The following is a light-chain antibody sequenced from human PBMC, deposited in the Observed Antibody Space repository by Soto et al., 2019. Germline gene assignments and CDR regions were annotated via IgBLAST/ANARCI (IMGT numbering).Light chain of an antibody. V-gene: IGLV1-40*01. J-gene: IGLJ2*01. CDR2: GNT. Sequence: QSVLTQPPSVSGAPGQRVTISCTGNSSNIGAGYDVHWYQQFPGAAPKVLIHGNTNRPAGVPARFSGAKSATSASLAITGIQAEDEADYFCQSYDSSRVVFGGGTKLTVL. CDR1: SSNIGAGYD. CDR3: QSYDSSRVV.